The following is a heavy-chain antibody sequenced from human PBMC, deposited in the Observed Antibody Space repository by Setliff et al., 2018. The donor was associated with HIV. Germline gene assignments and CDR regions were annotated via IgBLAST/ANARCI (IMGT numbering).Heavy chain of an antibody. CDR2: ISTTASHI. V-gene: IGHV3-21*05. CDR1: GFTFSNFW. Sequence: GGSLRLSCATSGFTFSNFWMTWVRQAPGKGLEWISYISTTASHIYYADSVKGRFTISRDNAKNTVFLQMNSLRAEDTAVYYCARDLPVPHDNGDKFDYWGQGTLVTVSS. J-gene: IGHJ4*02. CDR3: ARDLPVPHDNGDKFDY. D-gene: IGHD4-17*01.